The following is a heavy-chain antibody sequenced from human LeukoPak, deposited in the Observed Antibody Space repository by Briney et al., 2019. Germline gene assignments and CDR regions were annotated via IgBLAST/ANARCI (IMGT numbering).Heavy chain of an antibody. CDR3: ARAMVRGALYYYYGMDV. CDR2: IRYDGSNK. D-gene: IGHD3-10*01. V-gene: IGHV3-33*01. Sequence: GSLRLSCAASGFTFSSYGMQWVRQAPGKGLEWGAVIRYDGSNKYYADSVKGRFTISRDNSKNTLYLQMNSLRAEDTAVYYCARAMVRGALYYYYGMDVWGQGTTVTVSS. J-gene: IGHJ6*02. CDR1: GFTFSSYG.